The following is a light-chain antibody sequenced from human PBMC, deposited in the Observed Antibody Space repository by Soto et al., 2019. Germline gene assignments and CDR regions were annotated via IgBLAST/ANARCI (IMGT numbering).Light chain of an antibody. V-gene: IGKV1-39*01. J-gene: IGKJ1*01. CDR2: GAS. CDR3: QQSFSAPWT. Sequence: DIQLTQSPSSLSASVGDRVTITCRASQSISGYLNWYQQKPGKAPKLLIYGASSVQSGVPSRFSGSESGTDFTLTIDSLHPEDFSTYYCQQSFSAPWTFGQGPTVDI. CDR1: QSISGY.